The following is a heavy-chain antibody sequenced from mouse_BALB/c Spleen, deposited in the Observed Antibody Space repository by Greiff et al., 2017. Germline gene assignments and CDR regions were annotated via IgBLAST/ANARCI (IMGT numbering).Heavy chain of an antibody. J-gene: IGHJ3*01. V-gene: IGHV14-3*02. CDR3: ARMDYGSSYEAY. CDR1: GFNIKDTY. CDR2: IDPANGNT. Sequence: EVKLVESGAELVKPGASVKLSCTASGFNIKDTYMHWVKQRPEQGLEWIGRIDPANGNTKYDPKFQGKATITAATSSNKAYLQLSSLTSEDTAVDSGARMDYGSSYEAYWGQGTLVTVSA. D-gene: IGHD1-1*01.